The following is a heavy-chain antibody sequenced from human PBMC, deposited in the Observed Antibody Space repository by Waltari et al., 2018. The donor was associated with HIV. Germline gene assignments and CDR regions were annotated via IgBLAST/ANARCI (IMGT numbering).Heavy chain of an antibody. CDR3: ARGKTGYSYLDS. J-gene: IGHJ4*02. Sequence: LQESGPSLVKPSETLSLICDVYFYSLNNYYWNWIRQAPGKEFEWVGYFYSSGSVNYNPSLASRVTMSMDSSRKQLSLKLNSVTDADTATYYCARGKTGYSYLDSWGPGTLVTVSS. D-gene: IGHD2-15*01. CDR2: FYSSGSV. V-gene: IGHV4-59*01. CDR1: FYSLNNYY.